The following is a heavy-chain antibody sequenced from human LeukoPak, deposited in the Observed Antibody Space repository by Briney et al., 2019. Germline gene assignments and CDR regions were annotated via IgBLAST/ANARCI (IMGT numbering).Heavy chain of an antibody. CDR3: AKGDSSSWPGIIFDP. CDR2: INHSGST. V-gene: IGHV4-34*01. Sequence: PSETLSLTCAVYGGSFSGYYWSWIRQPPGKGLEWIGEINHSGSTNYNPSLKSRVTISVDTSKNQFSLKLSSVTAADTAVYYCAKGDSSSWPGIIFDPWGQGTLVTVSS. CDR1: GGSFSGYY. J-gene: IGHJ5*02. D-gene: IGHD6-13*01.